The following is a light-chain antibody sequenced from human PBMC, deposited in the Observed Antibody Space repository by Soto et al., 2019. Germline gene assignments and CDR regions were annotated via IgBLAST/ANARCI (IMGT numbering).Light chain of an antibody. Sequence: ERVGAASPARLSVSPGDGLTLSCRASQSVSSNLAWYQQKPGQAPRLLIYGASTRATGIPARFSGSGSGTEFTLTISSLQSEDFALYYCQQYNNWPQPFAQGTKLDVK. CDR1: QSVSSN. V-gene: IGKV3-15*01. J-gene: IGKJ1*01. CDR3: QQYNNWPQP. CDR2: GAS.